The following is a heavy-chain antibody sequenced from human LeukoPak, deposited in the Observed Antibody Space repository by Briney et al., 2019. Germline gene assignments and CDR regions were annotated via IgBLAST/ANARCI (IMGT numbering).Heavy chain of an antibody. J-gene: IGHJ4*02. CDR1: GYTFTGYY. CDR3: ARDPDGTIVVVPAASSNY. D-gene: IGHD2-2*01. CDR2: INPNSGGT. V-gene: IGHV1-2*02. Sequence: ASVKVCCKASGYTFTGYYMHWVRQAPGQGLEWMGWINPNSGGTNYAQKFQGRVTMTRDTSISTAYMELSRLRSDDTAVYYCARDPDGTIVVVPAASSNYWGQGTLVTVSS.